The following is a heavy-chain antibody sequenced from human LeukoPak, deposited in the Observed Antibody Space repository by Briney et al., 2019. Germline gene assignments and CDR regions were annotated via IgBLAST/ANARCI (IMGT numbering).Heavy chain of an antibody. CDR3: AVGYYDYVWGGIDY. CDR2: INPNSGGT. D-gene: IGHD3-16*01. CDR1: GYTFTGYY. Sequence: ASVKVSCKASGYTFTGYYMHWVRQAPGQGLEWMGWINPNSGGTNYAQKFQGRVTMTRDTSISTAYMELRRLRSDDTAVYYCAVGYYDYVWGGIDYWGQGTLVTVSS. J-gene: IGHJ4*02. V-gene: IGHV1-2*02.